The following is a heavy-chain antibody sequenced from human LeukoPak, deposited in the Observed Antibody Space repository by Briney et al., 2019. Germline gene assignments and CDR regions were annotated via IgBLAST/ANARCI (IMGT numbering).Heavy chain of an antibody. V-gene: IGHV3-53*01. CDR1: GFTVSSNY. Sequence: GGSLRLSCAASGFTVSSNYMSWVRQDPGKGLEWVSVIYSGGSTYYADSAKGRFTISRDNSKNTLYLQMNSLRADDTAVYYCAMKAVPRPRLYDAFDFWGQGTVVTVSS. J-gene: IGHJ3*01. D-gene: IGHD2-2*02. CDR2: IYSGGST. CDR3: AMKAVPRPRLYDAFDF.